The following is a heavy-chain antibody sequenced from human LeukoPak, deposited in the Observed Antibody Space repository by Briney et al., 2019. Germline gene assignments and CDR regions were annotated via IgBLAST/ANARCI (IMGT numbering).Heavy chain of an antibody. CDR3: ARGEKWELQGRLDY. CDR2: IIPIFGTA. CDR1: GGTFSSYA. Sequence: SVKVSCKASGGTFSSYAISWVRQAPGQGLEWMGGIIPIFGTANYAQKFQGRVTMTRDMSTSTVYMELSSLRSEDTAVYYCARGEKWELQGRLDYWGQGTLVTVSS. J-gene: IGHJ4*02. V-gene: IGHV1-69*05. D-gene: IGHD1-26*01.